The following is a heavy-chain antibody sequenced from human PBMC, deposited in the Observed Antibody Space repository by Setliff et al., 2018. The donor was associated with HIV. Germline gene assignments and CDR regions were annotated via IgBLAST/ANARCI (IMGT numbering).Heavy chain of an antibody. V-gene: IGHV4-39*01. Sequence: PSETLSLTCTVSGGSISSSSYYWGWIRQPPGKGLEWIGSIYYSGRTYYNPSLKSRVTISVDTSKNQFSLKLSSVTAADTAVYYCARRRCSAASCPDNSWNWLDPWGQGTLVTVSS. CDR1: GGSISSSSYY. D-gene: IGHD2-15*01. CDR3: ARRRCSAASCPDNSWNWLDP. CDR2: IYYSGRT. J-gene: IGHJ5*02.